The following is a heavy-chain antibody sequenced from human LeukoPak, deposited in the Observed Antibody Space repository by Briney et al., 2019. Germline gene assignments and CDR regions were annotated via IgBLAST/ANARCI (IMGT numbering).Heavy chain of an antibody. CDR3: ARDGATIFVRRDYYMDV. V-gene: IGHV4-61*02. CDR1: GGSISSGSYY. J-gene: IGHJ6*03. D-gene: IGHD3-3*01. CDR2: IYTSGST. Sequence: SETLSLTCTVSGGSISSGSYYWSWIRQPAGKGLEWIGRIYTSGSTNYNPSLKSRVTISVDTSKNQFSLKLSSVTAADTAVYYCARDGATIFVRRDYYMDVWGKGTTVTVSS.